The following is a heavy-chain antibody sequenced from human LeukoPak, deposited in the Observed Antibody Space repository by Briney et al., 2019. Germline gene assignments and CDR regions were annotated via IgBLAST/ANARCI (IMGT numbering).Heavy chain of an antibody. Sequence: PGRSLRLSCAASGFTLSSYAIHWLRQAPGKGLEWVGVISYDGDHKYYADSVKGRFTISRDNAKNTVYLQMNSLRHDDTAVYYCATGISMVRGPLMWGQGTLVTVS. CDR3: ATGISMVRGPLM. V-gene: IGHV3-30-3*01. CDR1: GFTLSSYA. CDR2: ISYDGDHK. D-gene: IGHD3-10*01. J-gene: IGHJ4*02.